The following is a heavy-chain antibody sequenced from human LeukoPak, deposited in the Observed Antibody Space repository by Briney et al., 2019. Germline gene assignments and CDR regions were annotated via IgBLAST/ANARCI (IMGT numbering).Heavy chain of an antibody. CDR2: ISGTGSGT. CDR1: EFTFSSYA. Sequence: VQPGGSLRLSCAASEFTFSSYAMGWVRQAPGKGLEWVASISGTGSGTYYADSVKGRFTISRDNSKNTLYLQMNSLRAEDTAVYYCAKDKRKRWALLLWFGEPDYWGQGTLVTVSS. J-gene: IGHJ4*02. D-gene: IGHD3-10*01. V-gene: IGHV3-23*01. CDR3: AKDKRKRWALLLWFGEPDY.